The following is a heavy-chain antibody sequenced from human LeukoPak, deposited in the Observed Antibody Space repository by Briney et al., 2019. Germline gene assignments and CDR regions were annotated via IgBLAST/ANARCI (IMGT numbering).Heavy chain of an antibody. CDR1: GGSISSYY. V-gene: IGHV4-59*08. CDR3: ARHVEQWLTPFDY. J-gene: IGHJ4*02. CDR2: IYYSGRT. Sequence: PSETLSLTCTVSGGSISSYYWSWIRQPPGKGLEWIGYIYYSGRTNYNPSLKSRVTISVDTSKNQFSLKLTSVTAADTAVCYCARHVEQWLTPFDYWGQGTLVTVSS. D-gene: IGHD6-19*01.